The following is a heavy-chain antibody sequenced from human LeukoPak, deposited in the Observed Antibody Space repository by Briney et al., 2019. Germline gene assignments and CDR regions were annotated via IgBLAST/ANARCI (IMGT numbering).Heavy chain of an antibody. CDR3: ARSRYCSSTSCYNFQH. D-gene: IGHD2-2*02. Sequence: GESLKISCQGSGYSFTSYWIGWVRQMPGKGLEWMGIIYPGDSDTRYSPSFQGQVTISADKSISTAYLQWSSLKASDTAMYYCARSRYCSSTSCYNFQHWGQGTLVTVSS. V-gene: IGHV5-51*01. CDR1: GYSFTSYW. J-gene: IGHJ1*01. CDR2: IYPGDSDT.